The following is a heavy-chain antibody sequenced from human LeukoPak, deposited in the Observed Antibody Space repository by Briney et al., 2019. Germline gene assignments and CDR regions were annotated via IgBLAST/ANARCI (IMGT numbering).Heavy chain of an antibody. D-gene: IGHD6-19*01. CDR1: GGSISSGSYY. V-gene: IGHV4-61*02. J-gene: IGHJ4*02. Sequence: SQTLSLTCTVSGGSISSGSYYWSWIRQPDGKGLEWIGRIYTSGSTNSTPSLKSLVSISVATSKNQFSLKLSSLTAADTAVYYCARDRYSSGWYPYYFDYWGQGTLVTVSS. CDR3: ARDRYSSGWYPYYFDY. CDR2: IYTSGST.